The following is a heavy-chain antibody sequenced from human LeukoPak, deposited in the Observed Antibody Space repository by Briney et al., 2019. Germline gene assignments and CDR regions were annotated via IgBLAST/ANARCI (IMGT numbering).Heavy chain of an antibody. V-gene: IGHV3-23*01. D-gene: IGHD1-26*01. J-gene: IGHJ4*02. CDR3: ARGVSGTYYLQTFDY. CDR2: ISGSGGKT. CDR1: GSTFSSYA. Sequence: PGGSLRLSCAASGSTFSSYAMNWVRQAPGKGLEWVSVISGSGGKTHYADSVKGRFTISGDNSKNTLYLQMNSLRAEDTAVYYCARGVSGTYYLQTFDYWGQGTLVTVSS.